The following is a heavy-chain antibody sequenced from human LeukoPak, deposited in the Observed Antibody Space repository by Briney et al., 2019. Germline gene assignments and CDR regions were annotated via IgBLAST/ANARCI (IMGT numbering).Heavy chain of an antibody. V-gene: IGHV3-30*02. D-gene: IGHD3-10*01. CDR1: GFTFSSDG. CDR2: IRYDGSNK. CDR3: AKDAHYYGSGSYYYYYGMDV. J-gene: IGHJ6*02. Sequence: GGSLRLSCAASGFTFSSDGMHWVRQAPGKGLEGVAFIRYDGSNKYYADSVKVRFTISRDNSKNTLYLQMNSLRAEDTAVYYCAKDAHYYGSGSYYYYYGMDVWGQGTTVTVSS.